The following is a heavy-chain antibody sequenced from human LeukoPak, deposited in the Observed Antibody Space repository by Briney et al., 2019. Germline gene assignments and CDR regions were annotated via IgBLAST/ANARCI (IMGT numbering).Heavy chain of an antibody. CDR1: GGSFSGYC. CDR3: ARGLYGEFDY. J-gene: IGHJ4*02. CDR2: INHSGST. Sequence: SETLSLTCAVYGGSFSGYCWSWIRQPPGKGLEWIGEINHSGSTNYNPSLKSRVTISVDTSKNQFSLKLSSVTAADTAVYYCARGLYGEFDYWGQGTLVTVSS. D-gene: IGHD4/OR15-4a*01. V-gene: IGHV4-34*01.